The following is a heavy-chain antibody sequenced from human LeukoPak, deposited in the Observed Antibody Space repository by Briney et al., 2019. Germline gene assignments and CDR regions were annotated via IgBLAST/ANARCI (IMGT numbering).Heavy chain of an antibody. CDR1: GGSFSGYY. CDR3: ARTRYSSGYGDFDY. V-gene: IGHV4-34*01. CDR2: INHSGST. Sequence: KPSETLSLTCAVYGGSFSGYYWSWIRQPPGKGLEWIGEINHSGSTNYNPSLKSRVTISVDTSKNQFSLKLSSVTAADTAVYYCARTRYSSGYGDFDYWGQGTLVTVSS. D-gene: IGHD6-19*01. J-gene: IGHJ4*02.